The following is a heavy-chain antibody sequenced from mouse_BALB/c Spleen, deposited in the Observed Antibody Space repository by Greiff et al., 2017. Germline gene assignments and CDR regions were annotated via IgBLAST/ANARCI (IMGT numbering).Heavy chain of an antibody. V-gene: IGHV1S127*01. Sequence: QVHVKQPGAELVKPGASVKMSCKASGYTFTSYWMHWVKQRPGQGLEWIGVIDPSDSYTSYNQKFKGKATLTVDTSSSTAYMQLSSLTSEDSAVYYCTIIYYDYDGSTWFAYWGQGTLVTVSA. CDR2: IDPSDSYT. CDR3: TIIYYDYDGSTWFAY. CDR1: GYTFTSYW. D-gene: IGHD2-4*01. J-gene: IGHJ3*01.